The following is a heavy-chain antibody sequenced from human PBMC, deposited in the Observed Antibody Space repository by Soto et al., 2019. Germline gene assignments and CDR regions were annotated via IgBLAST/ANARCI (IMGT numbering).Heavy chain of an antibody. Sequence: EVQLVESGGGLVQPGGSLRLSCAASGFTFSSYWMTWVREAPGKGLEWVANIRQDGSEKYYVASVKGRFTISRDNAKNSLYLQMNSLRAEDTAVYYCARGRTGGYWGQGTLVTVSS. V-gene: IGHV3-7*04. CDR1: GFTFSSYW. CDR3: ARGRTGGY. CDR2: IRQDGSEK. D-gene: IGHD1-1*01. J-gene: IGHJ4*02.